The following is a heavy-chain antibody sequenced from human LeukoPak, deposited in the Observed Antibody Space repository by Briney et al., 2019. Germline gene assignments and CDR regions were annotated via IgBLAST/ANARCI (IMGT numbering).Heavy chain of an antibody. CDR1: GGTFSSYA. CDR2: IIPIFGTA. V-gene: IGHV1-69*05. Sequence: SVKVSCKASGGTFSSYAISWVRQAPGQGLEWMGGIIPIFGTANYAQKFQGRVTITTDESTSTAYMELSSLRSEDTAVYYCARERGYCSSTSCYRGYMDVWGKGTTVTVSS. J-gene: IGHJ6*03. D-gene: IGHD2-2*01. CDR3: ARERGYCSSTSCYRGYMDV.